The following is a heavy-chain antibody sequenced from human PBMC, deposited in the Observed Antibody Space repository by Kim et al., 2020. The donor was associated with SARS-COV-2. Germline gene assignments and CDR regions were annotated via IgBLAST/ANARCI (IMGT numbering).Heavy chain of an antibody. CDR2: IYSGGST. CDR1: GFTVSSNY. D-gene: IGHD4-17*01. CDR3: ARVRADYGDEFFDY. V-gene: IGHV3-66*01. J-gene: IGHJ4*02. Sequence: GGSLRLSCAASGFTVSSNYMSWVRQAPGKGLEWVSVIYSGGSTYYADSVKGRFTISRDNSKNTLYLQMNSLRAEDTAVYYCARVRADYGDEFFDYWGQGTLVTVSS.